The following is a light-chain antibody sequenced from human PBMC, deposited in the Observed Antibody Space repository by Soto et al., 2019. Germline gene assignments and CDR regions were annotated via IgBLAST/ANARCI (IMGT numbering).Light chain of an antibody. CDR3: QQSHRSPPT. CDR1: QGISSW. V-gene: IGKV1-12*01. J-gene: IGKJ1*01. CDR2: AAS. Sequence: DIQMTQSPSSVSASVGDRVTITCRASQGISSWLAWYQQKPGKAPELLMFAASSLQSGVPSRFRGSGSGTDFTLTISNLQHEDFATYYCQQSHRSPPTFGQGTKVDIK.